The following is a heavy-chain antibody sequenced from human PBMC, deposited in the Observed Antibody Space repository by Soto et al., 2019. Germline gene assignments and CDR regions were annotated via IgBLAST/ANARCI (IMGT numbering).Heavy chain of an antibody. V-gene: IGHV6-1*01. CDR2: TYYRSKWYN. CDR1: GDSVSSNSAA. CDR3: ARAWVPAAKQYYGMDV. D-gene: IGHD2-2*01. J-gene: IGHJ6*02. Sequence: SQTLSLTCAISGDSVSSNSAAWNWIRQSPSRGLEWLGRTYYRSKWYNDYAVSVKSRITINPDTSKNQFSLLLNSVTPEDTAVYYCARAWVPAAKQYYGMDVWGQGTTVTVSS.